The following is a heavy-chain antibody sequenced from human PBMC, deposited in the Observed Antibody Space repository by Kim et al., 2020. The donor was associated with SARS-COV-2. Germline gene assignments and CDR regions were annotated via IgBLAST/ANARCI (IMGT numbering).Heavy chain of an antibody. CDR3: ARQECSGGSCSEIDY. D-gene: IGHD2-15*01. Sequence: SETLSLTCNVSGGSISSGDYYWGWIRQPPGKGLEWIGSIYYSGNTYYNPSLKSRVTISVDTSKNRFSLRLSSVTAADTAIYYCARQECSGGSCSEIDYWGQGTLVTVSS. J-gene: IGHJ4*02. CDR2: IYYSGNT. CDR1: GGSISSGDYY. V-gene: IGHV4-39*01.